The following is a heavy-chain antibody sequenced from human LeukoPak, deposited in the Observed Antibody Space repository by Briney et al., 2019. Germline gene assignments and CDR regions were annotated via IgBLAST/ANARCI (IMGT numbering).Heavy chain of an antibody. CDR1: GYTFSTYW. J-gene: IGHJ3*02. CDR3: TRVGYCATTSCRTAFDI. D-gene: IGHD2-2*01. CDR2: INTDGSST. Sequence: PGGSLRLSCADSGYTFSTYWMHWVRQVAGKGLVWVSRINTDGSSTSYADSVKGRFTISRDNAKNTLYLQMNSLRAEDTAVYYCTRVGYCATTSCRTAFDIWGLGTMVTVSS. V-gene: IGHV3-74*01.